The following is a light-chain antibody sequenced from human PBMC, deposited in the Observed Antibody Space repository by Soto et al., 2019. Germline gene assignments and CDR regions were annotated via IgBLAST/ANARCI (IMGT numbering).Light chain of an antibody. CDR3: QQYNKWPVT. Sequence: EIVMTPSPVTPSVSPGERATLPCRASQSVSMALAWYQQKTGQAPRILIYGASTRATSIPTRFSGSGSGTEFISTISSRQPEDVAVYYCQQYNKWPVTFGGGTKVEIK. CDR2: GAS. CDR1: QSVSMA. J-gene: IGKJ4*01. V-gene: IGKV3-15*01.